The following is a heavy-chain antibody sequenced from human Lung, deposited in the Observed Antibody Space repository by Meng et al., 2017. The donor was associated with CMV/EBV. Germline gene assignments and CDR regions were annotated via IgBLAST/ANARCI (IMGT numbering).Heavy chain of an antibody. V-gene: IGHV7-4-1*02. Sequence: QQMQTQSWLKKPGASVQVSCKVTGYTFLSYAMNWVRQAPGQGLEWLGWINTHTRNPTYAQGFTGRFVFSLDTSVSTAYLQISSLKAEDTAVYYCARGDYYDSSGLDYWGQGTLVTVSS. CDR2: INTHTRNP. D-gene: IGHD3-22*01. CDR1: GYTFLSYA. J-gene: IGHJ4*02. CDR3: ARGDYYDSSGLDY.